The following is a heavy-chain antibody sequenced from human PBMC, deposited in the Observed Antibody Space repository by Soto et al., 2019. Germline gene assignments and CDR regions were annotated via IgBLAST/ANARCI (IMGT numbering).Heavy chain of an antibody. CDR3: ARGPNMRTRDY. Sequence: QVQLRQWGAGLLKPSETLSLTCAVYGGSFSDYYWIWIRQPPGKGLEWIGKSNHRGSTYYNPSLKSRVTLSGCTAKHQCSLNLSSVTVADAAVYYCARGPNMRTRDYWCKGTLVTVPS. CDR1: GGSFSDYY. J-gene: IGHJ4*02. V-gene: IGHV4-34*01. CDR2: SNHRGST.